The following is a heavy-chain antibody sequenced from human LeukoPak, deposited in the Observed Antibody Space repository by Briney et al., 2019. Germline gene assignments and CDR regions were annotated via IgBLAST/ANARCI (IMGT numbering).Heavy chain of an antibody. V-gene: IGHV3-23*01. CDR3: AKRLWRTSGAYSPFDY. Sequence: PGPSLRLSCAASAFTFSSYAMSWVRQDPGKGPEWVSGISGSDGTTHYADSVKGRFTISRDNSNNTLSLEMHSLRAEDAAVYYCAKRLWRTSGAYSPFDYWGQGTLVTVFS. D-gene: IGHD3-10*01. CDR1: AFTFSSYA. J-gene: IGHJ4*02. CDR2: ISGSDGTT.